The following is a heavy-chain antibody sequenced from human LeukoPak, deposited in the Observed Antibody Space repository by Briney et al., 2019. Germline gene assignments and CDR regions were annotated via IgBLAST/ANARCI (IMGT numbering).Heavy chain of an antibody. Sequence: QAGGSLRLSCAASGFAFGSYAMAWLRQAPGKGLEWVSATSGSGAFTYYADSVKGRFTISRDNAKNLLYLQMNSLRAEDTAVYYCARDPGWGALDHWGQGTLVTVS. CDR3: ARDPGWGALDH. CDR1: GFAFGSYA. CDR2: TSGSGAFT. V-gene: IGHV3-23*01. J-gene: IGHJ4*02. D-gene: IGHD3-16*01.